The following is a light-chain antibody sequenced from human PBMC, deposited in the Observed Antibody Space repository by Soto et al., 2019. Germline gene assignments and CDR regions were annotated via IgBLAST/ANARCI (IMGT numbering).Light chain of an antibody. J-gene: IGLJ1*01. CDR1: SRDIGNYNY. V-gene: IGLV2-14*01. CDR3: ASYRSANTLVV. CDR2: EVT. Sequence: QTVLTQPASVSGSPGQSITISCTGTSRDIGNYNYVSWYQHHPGKAPKLMIYEVTSRPSGVSDRFSGSKSGMTASLTISGLQPEDEADYFCASYRSANTLVVFGTGTKLTVL.